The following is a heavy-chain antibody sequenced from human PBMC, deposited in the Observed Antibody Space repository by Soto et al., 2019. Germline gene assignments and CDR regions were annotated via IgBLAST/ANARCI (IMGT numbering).Heavy chain of an antibody. D-gene: IGHD6-19*01. Sequence: PGAGLQSSYEGFWNNFNTCWVGRVRPIAGKRLERMGIIYPGDSDTRYSPSFQGQVTISADKSISTAYLQWSSLKASDTAMYYCARQFDSSGWDYYYYRMDVWGQGTTVTVSS. J-gene: IGHJ6*02. V-gene: IGHV5-51*01. CDR2: IYPGDSDT. CDR1: WNNFNTCW. CDR3: ARQFDSSGWDYYYYRMDV.